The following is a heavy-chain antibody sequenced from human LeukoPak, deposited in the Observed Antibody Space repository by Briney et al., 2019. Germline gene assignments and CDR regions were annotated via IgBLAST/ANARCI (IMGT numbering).Heavy chain of an antibody. V-gene: IGHV3-33*01. CDR1: GFIFSHFG. CDR2: IQSDGSQE. CDR3: ARDSCLIKTCLDY. D-gene: IGHD3-10*01. Sequence: QPGGSLRLSCATSGFIFSHFGMHWVRQAPGKGLEWVAAIQSDGSQECFADSVKGRSTISRDKSKSTMYLQIDTLRAEDTAVYYCARDSCLIKTCLDYWGQGTLVTVSS. J-gene: IGHJ4*02.